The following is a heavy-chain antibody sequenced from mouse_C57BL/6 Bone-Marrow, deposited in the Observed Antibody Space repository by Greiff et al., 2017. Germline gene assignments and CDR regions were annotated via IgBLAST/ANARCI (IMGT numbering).Heavy chain of an antibody. CDR3: ARRYLFAY. CDR1: GYTFTDYY. D-gene: IGHD1-1*01. CDR2: INPNNGGT. J-gene: IGHJ3*01. V-gene: IGHV1-26*01. Sequence: VQLKQSGPELVKPGASVKISCKASGYTFTDYYMNWVKQSHGKSLEWIGDINPNNGGTSYNQKFKGKATLTVDKSSSTAYMELRSLTSEDSAVYYCARRYLFAYWGQGTLVTVSA.